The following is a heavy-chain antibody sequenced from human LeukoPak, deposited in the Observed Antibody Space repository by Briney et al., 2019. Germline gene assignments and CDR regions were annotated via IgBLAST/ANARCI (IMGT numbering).Heavy chain of an antibody. CDR1: GYTFTGYY. J-gene: IGHJ3*02. CDR2: INPNSGGT. V-gene: IGHV1-2*02. D-gene: IGHD6-13*01. CDR3: ASEGYSSTDGAFDI. Sequence: GASVRVSCKASGYTFTGYYMHWVRQAPGHGLEWMGWINPNSGGTNYAQKFQGRVTMTRDTSISTAYMELSRLRSDDTAVYYCASEGYSSTDGAFDIWGQGTMVTVSS.